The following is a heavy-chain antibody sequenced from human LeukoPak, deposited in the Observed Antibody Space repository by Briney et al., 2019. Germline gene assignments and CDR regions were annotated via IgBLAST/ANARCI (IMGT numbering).Heavy chain of an antibody. CDR2: IYYNGNI. CDR1: GGSISSSSYY. V-gene: IGHV4-61*05. J-gene: IGHJ5*01. Sequence: SETLSLTCTVSGGSISSSSYYWGWIRQPPGKGLEWIGYIYYNGNINYNPSLKSRVTISLDTSENRFSLKMNSVTAADTAVYYCARHYLMLRELSFLDPWGQGTLVTVSS. D-gene: IGHD3-10*01. CDR3: ARHYLMLRELSFLDP.